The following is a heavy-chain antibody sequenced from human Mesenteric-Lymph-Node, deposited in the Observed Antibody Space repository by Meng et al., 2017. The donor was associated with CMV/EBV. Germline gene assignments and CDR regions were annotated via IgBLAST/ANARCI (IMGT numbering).Heavy chain of an antibody. Sequence: DGGSFSGYYWSWIRQHPGKGLEWIGEINHSGSTNYNPSLKSRVTISVDTSKNQFSLKLSSVPAADTAVYYCARGYSGSYHRRFYFDYWGQGTLVTVSS. J-gene: IGHJ4*02. CDR2: INHSGST. CDR1: GGSFSGYY. CDR3: ARGYSGSYHRRFYFDY. D-gene: IGHD1-26*01. V-gene: IGHV4-34*01.